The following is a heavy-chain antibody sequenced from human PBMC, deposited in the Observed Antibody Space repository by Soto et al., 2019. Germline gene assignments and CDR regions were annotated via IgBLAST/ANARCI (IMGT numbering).Heavy chain of an antibody. D-gene: IGHD2-15*01. CDR2: ISYDGSNK. CDR1: GFTFSSYG. V-gene: IGHV3-30*18. Sequence: QVQLVESGGGVVQPGRSLRLSCAASGFTFSSYGMHWVRQAPGKGLEWVAVISYDGSNKYYADSVKGRFTISRDNSKNTLYLQMNSLRAEDTAVYYGAKDVVRVAVSRGMDVWGQGTTVTVSS. CDR3: AKDVVRVAVSRGMDV. J-gene: IGHJ6*02.